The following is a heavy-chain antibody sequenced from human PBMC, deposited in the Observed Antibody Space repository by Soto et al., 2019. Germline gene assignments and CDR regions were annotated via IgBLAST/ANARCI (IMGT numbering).Heavy chain of an antibody. J-gene: IGHJ4*02. CDR3: ARVRFTSGALSFDY. D-gene: IGHD1-26*01. V-gene: IGHV4-30-4*01. CDR2: IYYSGST. CDR1: GGSISSGDYY. Sequence: SETLSLTCTVSGGSISSGDYYWSWIRQPPGKGLGWIGSIYYSGSTYYNPSLKSRVTISVDRSKNQFSLKLSSVTAADTAVYYCARVRFTSGALSFDYWGQGTLVTVSS.